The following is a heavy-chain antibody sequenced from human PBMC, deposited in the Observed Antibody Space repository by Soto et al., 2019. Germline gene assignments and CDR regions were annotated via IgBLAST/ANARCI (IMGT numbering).Heavy chain of an antibody. CDR2: IYYSGST. V-gene: IGHV4-59*01. D-gene: IGHD2-2*02. CDR1: GGSISSYY. J-gene: IGHJ5*02. Sequence: QVQLQESGPGLVKPSETLSLTCTVSGGSISSYYWSWIRQPPGKGLEWIGYIYYSGSTNYNPSLMSRLXXXVXXSKTQFSLKLSSVTAADTAVYYCARDVGYCISTSCYSWFDPWGQGTLVTVSS. CDR3: ARDVGYCISTSCYSWFDP.